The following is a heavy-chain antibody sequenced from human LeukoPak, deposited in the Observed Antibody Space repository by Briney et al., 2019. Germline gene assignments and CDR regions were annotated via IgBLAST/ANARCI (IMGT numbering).Heavy chain of an antibody. CDR3: ARVPYLSFGEAYFDY. CDR1: GFTFGDYA. CDR2: IRSKAYGGTT. J-gene: IGHJ4*02. D-gene: IGHD3-10*01. V-gene: IGHV3-49*04. Sequence: GGSLRLSCTASGFTFGDYAMSWVRQAPGKGLEWVGFIRSKAYGGTTEYAASVKGRFTISRDYAKKSLYLQMNSLRAEDTAVYYCARVPYLSFGEAYFDYWGQGTLVTVSS.